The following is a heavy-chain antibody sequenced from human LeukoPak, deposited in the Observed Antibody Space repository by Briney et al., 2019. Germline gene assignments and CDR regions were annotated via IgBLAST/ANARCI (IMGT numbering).Heavy chain of an antibody. CDR2: IIPMFGIA. D-gene: IGHD6-19*01. V-gene: IGHV1-69*13. CDR3: AGDRPYTGGWRGFDY. J-gene: IGHJ4*02. Sequence: SVKVSCKASGGTFSRYAISWVRQAPGQGLEWMGGIIPMFGIANYAQKFQGRVTITADESTSTAYMELSSLRSEDTAVYYCAGDRPYTGGWRGFDYWGQGTLVTVSS. CDR1: GGTFSRYA.